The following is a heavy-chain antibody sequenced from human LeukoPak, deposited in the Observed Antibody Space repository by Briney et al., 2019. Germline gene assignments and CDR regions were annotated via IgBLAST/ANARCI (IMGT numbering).Heavy chain of an antibody. J-gene: IGHJ6*03. CDR3: ARGPVYSAFKYSSGYYYYYMDV. CDR1: GYTFTSHD. CDR2: MNPNSGNT. V-gene: IGHV1-8*03. D-gene: IGHD6-19*01. Sequence: ASVKVSCKASGYTFTSHDINWVRQATGQGLEWMGWMNPNSGNTGYAQKFQGRVTITRNTSISTAYMELSSLRSEDTAVYYCARGPVYSAFKYSSGYYYYYMDVWGKGTTVTVSS.